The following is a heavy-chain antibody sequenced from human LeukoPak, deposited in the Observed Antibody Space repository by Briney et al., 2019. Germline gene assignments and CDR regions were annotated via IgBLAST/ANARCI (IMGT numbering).Heavy chain of an antibody. Sequence: ASVKVSCKASGYTFTGYHMHWVRQAPGQGLEWMGWINPNSGGTNYAQKFQGRVTMTRDTSISTAYMELSRLRSDDTAVYYCARDLKKGTSCYGVWGQGTTVTVSS. CDR1: GYTFTGYH. CDR3: ARDLKKGTSCYGV. D-gene: IGHD2-2*01. V-gene: IGHV1-2*02. CDR2: INPNSGGT. J-gene: IGHJ6*02.